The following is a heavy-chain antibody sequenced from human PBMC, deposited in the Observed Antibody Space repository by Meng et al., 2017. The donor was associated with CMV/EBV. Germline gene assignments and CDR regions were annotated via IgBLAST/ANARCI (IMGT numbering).Heavy chain of an antibody. Sequence: GESLKISCAASGFTFSSYEMNWVRQAPGKGLEWVSYISSSGSTIYYADSVKGRFTISRDNAKNSLYLQMNSLRAEDTAVYYFARERGGGIAVAGGSAFDIWGQGTMVTVSS. CDR3: ARERGGGIAVAGGSAFDI. V-gene: IGHV3-48*03. CDR2: ISSSGSTI. CDR1: GFTFSSYE. J-gene: IGHJ3*02. D-gene: IGHD6-19*01.